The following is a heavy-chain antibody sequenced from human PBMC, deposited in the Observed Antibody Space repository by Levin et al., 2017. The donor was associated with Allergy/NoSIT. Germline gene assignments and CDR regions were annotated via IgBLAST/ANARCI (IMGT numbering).Heavy chain of an antibody. V-gene: IGHV3-21*01. CDR2: ISSSSSYI. CDR1: GFTFSSYS. Sequence: GGSLRLSCAASGFTFSSYSLNWVRQVPGKGLEWVSSISSSSSYIYYADSVKGRFTITRDNAKNSLFLQMNSLRAEDTALYFCAKDRGSGFDSWGQGALDTVSS. CDR3: AKDRGSGFDS. D-gene: IGHD6-19*01. J-gene: IGHJ4*02.